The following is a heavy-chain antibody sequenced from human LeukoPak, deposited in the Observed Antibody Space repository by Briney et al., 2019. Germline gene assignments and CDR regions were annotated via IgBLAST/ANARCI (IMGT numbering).Heavy chain of an antibody. CDR1: GFTFGDYA. Sequence: GGSLRLSCTASGFTFGDYAMSWVRQAPGKGLEWVGFIGSKAYGGTTEYAASVKGRFTISRDDSKSIAYLQMNSLKTEDTAVYYCTRAISDLDYWGQGTLVTVSS. CDR3: TRAISDLDY. CDR2: IGSKAYGGTT. V-gene: IGHV3-49*04. J-gene: IGHJ4*02. D-gene: IGHD5-24*01.